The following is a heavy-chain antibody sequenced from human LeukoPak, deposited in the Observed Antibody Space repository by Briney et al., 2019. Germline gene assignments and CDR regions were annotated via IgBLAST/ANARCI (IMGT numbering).Heavy chain of an antibody. V-gene: IGHV4-4*07. Sequence: SETLSLTCTVSGGSISSYYWSWIRQPAGKGLEWIGRIYTSGSTNYNPSLKSRVTISVDTSKNQFSLKLSSVTAADTAVYYCARDVGYCSSTSCGNWFDPWGQGTLVTVSS. CDR3: ARDVGYCSSTSCGNWFDP. J-gene: IGHJ5*02. CDR1: GGSISSYY. D-gene: IGHD2-2*03. CDR2: IYTSGST.